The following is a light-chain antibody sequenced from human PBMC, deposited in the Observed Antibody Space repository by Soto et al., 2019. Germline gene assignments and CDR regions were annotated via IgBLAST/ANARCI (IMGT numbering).Light chain of an antibody. CDR2: RNN. J-gene: IGLJ1*01. V-gene: IGLV1-47*01. CDR3: ATWDDSLNGFYV. Sequence: QSVLTQPPSASGTPGQGVTISCSGSTSNIGSNYVYWYQQLPGTAPKLLIYRNNQRPSGVPDRLSGSKSGTSASLAISGLLSDDEADYFCATWDDSLNGFYVFGTGTKLTVL. CDR1: TSNIGSNY.